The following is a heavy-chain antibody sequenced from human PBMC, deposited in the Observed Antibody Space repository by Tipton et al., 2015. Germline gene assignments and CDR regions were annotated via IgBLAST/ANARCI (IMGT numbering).Heavy chain of an antibody. V-gene: IGHV4-61*01. Sequence: TLSLTCTVSGGSVSSGSYYWSWIRQPPGKGLEWIGYISFSDTTHYNPSLKRRITISLNTSKNQFSLQLNSVTAADTAVYFCARDAWAGDSRGFYYIYWGQGTLVRVSS. CDR1: GGSVSSGSYY. D-gene: IGHD3-22*01. CDR2: ISFSDTT. J-gene: IGHJ4*02. CDR3: ARDAWAGDSRGFYYIY.